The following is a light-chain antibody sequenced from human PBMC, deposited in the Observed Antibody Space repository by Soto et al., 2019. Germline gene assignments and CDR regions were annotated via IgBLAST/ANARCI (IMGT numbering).Light chain of an antibody. CDR3: QQYDNRPPFT. V-gene: IGKV3-15*01. CDR1: QSASNN. CDR2: GAS. J-gene: IGKJ3*01. Sequence: EVAMTQSPATLSVSPGERAILSCRTSQSASNNLAWYQQKPGLAPRLLIYGASTRATGIPARFSGSGSGTEFTLTISSLQSEDFAVYYCQQYDNRPPFTFGPGTRVDIK.